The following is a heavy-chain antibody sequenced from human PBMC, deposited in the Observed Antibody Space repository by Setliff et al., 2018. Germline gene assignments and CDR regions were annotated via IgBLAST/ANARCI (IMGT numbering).Heavy chain of an antibody. J-gene: IGHJ4*02. V-gene: IGHV4-61*02. CDR3: ARLSCSSNSCPFDY. CDR1: GGSVGNSHYY. CDR2: IYTTWTA. Sequence: SETLSLTCTVSGGSVGNSHYYWNWIRQPAGKGLEWIGRIYTTWTAYYNPSLKSRLYMSVDTSKNQFTLKVISVTAADTAVYYCARLSCSSNSCPFDYWVQGTLVTVSS. D-gene: IGHD2-2*01.